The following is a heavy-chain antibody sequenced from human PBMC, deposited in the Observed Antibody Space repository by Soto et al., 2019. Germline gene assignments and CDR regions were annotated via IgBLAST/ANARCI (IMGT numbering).Heavy chain of an antibody. V-gene: IGHV1-2*04. CDR3: AREGLFTSSHKDYYYYYMDV. CDR1: GYTFTGYY. J-gene: IGHJ6*03. Sequence: ASVKVSCKASGYTFTGYYMHWVRQAPGQGLEWMGWINPNSGGTNYAQKFQGWVTMTRDTSISTAYMELSRLRSDDTAVYYCAREGLFTSSHKDYYYYYMDVWGKGTTVTAP. D-gene: IGHD2-2*01. CDR2: INPNSGGT.